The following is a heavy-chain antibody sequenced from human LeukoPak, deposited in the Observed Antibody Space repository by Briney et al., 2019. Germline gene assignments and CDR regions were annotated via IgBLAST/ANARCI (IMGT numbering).Heavy chain of an antibody. V-gene: IGHV3-23*01. CDR1: GFTFSSYA. Sequence: GGSLRLSCAASGFTFSSYAMSWVRQAPGKGVEWVSAISGSGGSTYYADSVKGRFTISRDNSKNTLYLQMNSLRAEDTAVYYCARDSSGAMVRGVIGDGMDVWGQGTTVTVSS. CDR3: ARDSSGAMVRGVIGDGMDV. D-gene: IGHD3-10*01. J-gene: IGHJ6*02. CDR2: ISGSGGST.